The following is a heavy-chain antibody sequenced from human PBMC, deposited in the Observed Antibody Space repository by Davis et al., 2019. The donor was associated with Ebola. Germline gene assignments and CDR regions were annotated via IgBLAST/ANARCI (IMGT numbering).Heavy chain of an antibody. Sequence: AASVKVSCKASGGTFSSYAISWVRQAPGQGLEWMGWINPNSDGTNYAQKFQGWVTMTRDTSISTAYMELSRLRSDDTAVYYCARGNYDFWSGISWDYYYGMDVWGQGTTVTVSS. CDR2: INPNSDGT. J-gene: IGHJ6*02. V-gene: IGHV1-2*04. CDR3: ARGNYDFWSGISWDYYYGMDV. D-gene: IGHD3-3*01. CDR1: GGTFSSYA.